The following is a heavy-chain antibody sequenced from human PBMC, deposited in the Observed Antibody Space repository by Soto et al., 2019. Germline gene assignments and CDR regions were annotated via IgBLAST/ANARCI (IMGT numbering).Heavy chain of an antibody. D-gene: IGHD3-10*01. Sequence: PSETLSLTCTVSGGSISSYYWSWIRQPPGKGLEWIGYIYYSGSTNYNPSLKSRVTISVDTSKNQFSLELSSVTAADTAVYYCARAGVRGYRWFDPWGQGTLVTVSS. CDR2: IYYSGST. V-gene: IGHV4-59*01. CDR3: ARAGVRGYRWFDP. CDR1: GGSISSYY. J-gene: IGHJ5*02.